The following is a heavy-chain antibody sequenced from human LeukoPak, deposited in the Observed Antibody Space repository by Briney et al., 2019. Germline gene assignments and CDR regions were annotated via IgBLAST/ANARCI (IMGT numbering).Heavy chain of an antibody. V-gene: IGHV4-59*01. Sequence: SEILSLTCTVSGGSISSYYCSWIRQPPGKGLEWIASIYNRGRPKYNPSLKSRVTISLDTSNDHLSLKLSSVTAADTALYYCARDRISGRNWFDTWGQGTLVSVSS. CDR2: IYNRGRP. CDR3: ARDRISGRNWFDT. J-gene: IGHJ5*02. D-gene: IGHD2-8*02. CDR1: GGSISSYY.